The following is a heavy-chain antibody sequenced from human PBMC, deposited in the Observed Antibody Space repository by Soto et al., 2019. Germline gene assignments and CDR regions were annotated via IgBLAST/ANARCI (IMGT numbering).Heavy chain of an antibody. V-gene: IGHV1-8*01. CDR2: MNPNSGNT. D-gene: IGHD3-10*01. Sequence: ASVKVSCKASGYTFTSYDINWVRQATGQGLEWVGWMNPNSGNTGYAQKFQGRVTMTRNTSISTAYMELSSLRSEDTAVYYCARGPSNSGSAYYYYYYGMDVCGQGTTVTVSS. CDR1: GYTFTSYD. J-gene: IGHJ6*02. CDR3: ARGPSNSGSAYYYYYYGMDV.